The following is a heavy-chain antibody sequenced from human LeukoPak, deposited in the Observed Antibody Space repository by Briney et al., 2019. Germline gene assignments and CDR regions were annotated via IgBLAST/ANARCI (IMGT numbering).Heavy chain of an antibody. Sequence: SETLSLTCTVSGGSISSSSYYWGWIRQPPGKGLEWIGSIYYSGSTYYNPSLKSRVTISVDTSKNQFSLKLSSVTAADTAVYYCASPGGYCSSTSCYRLDAFDIWGQGTMVTVSS. CDR2: IYYSGST. D-gene: IGHD2-2*01. J-gene: IGHJ3*02. CDR1: GGSISSSSYY. V-gene: IGHV4-39*07. CDR3: ASPGGYCSSTSCYRLDAFDI.